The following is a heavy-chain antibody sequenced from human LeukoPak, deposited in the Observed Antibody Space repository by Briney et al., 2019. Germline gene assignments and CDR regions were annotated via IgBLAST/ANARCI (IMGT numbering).Heavy chain of an antibody. CDR1: GFTFTTYA. J-gene: IGHJ4*02. D-gene: IGHD1-1*01. V-gene: IGHV3-23*01. CDR2: ISGSGDSA. CDR3: AKDHWDY. Sequence: PGGSLRLSCAASGFTFTTYAMTWVRQAPGKGLEWVSFISGSGDSAYYADSVKGRFTISRDNSKNTLYLQMSSLRAEDTAVYYCAKDHWDYWGQGTLVTVSS.